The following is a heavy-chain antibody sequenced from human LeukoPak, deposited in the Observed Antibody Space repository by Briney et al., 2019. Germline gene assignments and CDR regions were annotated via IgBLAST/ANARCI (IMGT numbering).Heavy chain of an antibody. CDR2: ISGSGGSI. J-gene: IGHJ3*02. Sequence: GGSLRLSCAASGFTFSSYAMSWVRQAPGKGLEWVSAISGSGGSIYYADSVEGRFTTSRDNSKNTLYLQMNSLRAEDTAVYYCAKAYGVRFLEWLLYDAFDIWGQGTMVTVYS. CDR1: GFTFSSYA. V-gene: IGHV3-23*01. D-gene: IGHD3-3*01. CDR3: AKAYGVRFLEWLLYDAFDI.